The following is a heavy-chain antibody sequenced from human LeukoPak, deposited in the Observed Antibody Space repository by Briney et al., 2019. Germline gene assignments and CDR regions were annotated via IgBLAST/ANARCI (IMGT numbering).Heavy chain of an antibody. V-gene: IGHV3-23*01. Sequence: GGSLRLSCAASGFTFSSYGMSWVRQAPGKGLEWVSAISGSGGSTYYADSVKGRFTISRDNSKNTLYLQMNSLRAEDTAVYYCAKGTGYSSSWYDYWGQGTLVTVSS. CDR1: GFTFSSYG. D-gene: IGHD6-13*01. CDR2: ISGSGGST. J-gene: IGHJ4*02. CDR3: AKGTGYSSSWYDY.